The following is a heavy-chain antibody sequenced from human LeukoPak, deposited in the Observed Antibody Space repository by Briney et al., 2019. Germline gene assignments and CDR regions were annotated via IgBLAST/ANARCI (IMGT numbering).Heavy chain of an antibody. D-gene: IGHD3-16*01. Sequence: PGGSLRLSCVGSGFTFSNYAMSWVRQAPGKGLDWVSVISGSAHKIRYADSVKGRFTISRDNSKNTLYLQMNSLRAEDTAVYYCAKPAGGVPAPDYWGQGTLVTVSS. J-gene: IGHJ4*02. V-gene: IGHV3-23*01. CDR2: ISGSAHKI. CDR3: AKPAGGVPAPDY. CDR1: GFTFSNYA.